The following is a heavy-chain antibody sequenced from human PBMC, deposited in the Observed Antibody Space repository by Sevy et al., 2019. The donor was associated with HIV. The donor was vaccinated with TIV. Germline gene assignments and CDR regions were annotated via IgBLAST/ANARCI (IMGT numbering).Heavy chain of an antibody. CDR1: GYTFTGYY. Sequence: ASVKVSCKASGYTFTGYYMHWVRQAPGQGLEWMGWINPNSGGTNYAQKFQGRVTMTRDTSISTAYMELSRLRSDDTAVYYCARLHSGSGRPFDYWGQGTLVTVSS. CDR2: INPNSGGT. V-gene: IGHV1-2*02. CDR3: ARLHSGSGRPFDY. D-gene: IGHD3-10*01. J-gene: IGHJ4*02.